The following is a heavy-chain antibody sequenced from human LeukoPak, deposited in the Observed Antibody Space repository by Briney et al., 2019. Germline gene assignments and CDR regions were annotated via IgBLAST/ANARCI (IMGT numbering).Heavy chain of an antibody. D-gene: IGHD3-22*01. CDR3: ARVYYDRPVFIDI. J-gene: IGHJ3*02. V-gene: IGHV1-18*01. Sequence: GASVKVSCKASGYTFTSYAMSWVRQAPGQGLEWMGWISAYNGNTNYAQKLQGRVTMTTDTSTSTAYMELRSLRSDDTAVYYCARVYYDRPVFIDIWGQGTMVTVSS. CDR1: GYTFTSYA. CDR2: ISAYNGNT.